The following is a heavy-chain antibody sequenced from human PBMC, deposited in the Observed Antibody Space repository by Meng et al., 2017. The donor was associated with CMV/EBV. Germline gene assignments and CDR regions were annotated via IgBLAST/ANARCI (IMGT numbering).Heavy chain of an antibody. J-gene: IGHJ4*02. CDR3: ARGRGFWSGKPTPSFDY. Sequence: SETLSLTCAVYGGSFSGYDWTWIHQSPGKGLEWIGEINHRGSTNYNPSLKSRLTISLDTSKNQFSLKLKSVTAADTAVYYCARGRGFWSGKPTPSFDYWGQGTLVTVSS. CDR1: GGSFSGYD. CDR2: INHRGST. D-gene: IGHD3-3*01. V-gene: IGHV4-34*01.